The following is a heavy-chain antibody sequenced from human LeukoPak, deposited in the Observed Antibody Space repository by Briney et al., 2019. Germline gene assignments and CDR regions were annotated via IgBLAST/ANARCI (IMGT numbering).Heavy chain of an antibody. J-gene: IGHJ3*02. V-gene: IGHV1-69*01. Sequence: SVKVSCKASGGTFSSYAISWVRQAPGQGLEWMGGIIPIFGTANYAQKFQGRVTITADESTSTAYMELSSLRSEDTAVYYCASRFSGWVGAFDIWGQGSMVTVSS. CDR1: GGTFSSYA. CDR2: IIPIFGTA. CDR3: ASRFSGWVGAFDI. D-gene: IGHD6-19*01.